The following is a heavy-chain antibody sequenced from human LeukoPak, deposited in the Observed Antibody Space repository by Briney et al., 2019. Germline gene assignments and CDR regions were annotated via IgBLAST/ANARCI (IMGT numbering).Heavy chain of an antibody. CDR1: GVSTTSYH. Sequence: PSETLSLTCTVSGVSTTSYHWSWIRQFAGKKLEWLGRVHADGTSNYNPSLKSRVTMSVDTSKNQFSLTLTSVTAADTAVYYCARDGLYSSGYSYFDYWGHGTLVTVSS. V-gene: IGHV4-4*07. CDR3: ARDGLYSSGYSYFDY. J-gene: IGHJ4*01. CDR2: VHADGTS. D-gene: IGHD3-22*01.